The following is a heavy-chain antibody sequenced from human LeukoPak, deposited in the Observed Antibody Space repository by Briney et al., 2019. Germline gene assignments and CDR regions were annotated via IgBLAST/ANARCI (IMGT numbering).Heavy chain of an antibody. CDR1: GGSISSYY. CDR3: ARQKWEQQGRDYYFNGLDV. Sequence: SETLSLTCTVSGGSISSYYWSWIRQPAGKGLEGIVRIYTSGSTNYNPSLKSRVTMSVDTSKNQFSLKLRSVTAADAAVYYCARQKWEQQGRDYYFNGLDVWGPGTTVIVSS. V-gene: IGHV4-4*07. D-gene: IGHD1/OR15-1a*01. CDR2: IYTSGST. J-gene: IGHJ6*02.